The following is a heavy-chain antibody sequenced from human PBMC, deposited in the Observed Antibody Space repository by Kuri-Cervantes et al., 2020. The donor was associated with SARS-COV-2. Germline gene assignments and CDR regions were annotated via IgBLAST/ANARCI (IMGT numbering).Heavy chain of an antibody. Sequence: SETLSLTCAVSGGSISRGDYYWSWIRQPPGKGLEWIGYIYYSGSTYYNPSLKSRVTISVDTSKNQFSLKLSSVTAADTAVYYCARDHPVHVGRFLGLSWFDPWGQGTLVTVSS. CDR2: IYYSGST. V-gene: IGHV4-30-4*01. CDR1: GGSISRGDYY. CDR3: ARDHPVHVGRFLGLSWFDP. J-gene: IGHJ5*02. D-gene: IGHD3-3*01.